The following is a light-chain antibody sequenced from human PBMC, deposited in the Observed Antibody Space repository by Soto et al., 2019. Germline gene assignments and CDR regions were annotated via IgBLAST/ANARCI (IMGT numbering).Light chain of an antibody. CDR2: DAS. V-gene: IGKV3-20*01. Sequence: EIVLTQSPGTLSLSQGERATLSCSVSQSVSSRSLAWDQQKPGQAAGLLISDASNRAADIPDRFSGSGSGTDFTLTINRLEPEDFAVYYSQQYAGSPRTFGQGTKVDIK. CDR1: QSVSSRS. J-gene: IGKJ1*01. CDR3: QQYAGSPRT.